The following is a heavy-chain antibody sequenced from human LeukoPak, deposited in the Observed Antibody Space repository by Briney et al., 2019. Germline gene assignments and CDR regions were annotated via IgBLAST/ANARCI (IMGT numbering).Heavy chain of an antibody. CDR1: GFPLNTYN. Sequence: GGSLRPSCAAPGFPLNTYNLHWIRQAPGRGLEWVSFIRNDETEIHYADFAKGRFTISRDKSKNSLYLQMNSLRPDDTALYYCAKDGGRYRFDYWGQGTMVTVSS. V-gene: IGHV3-30*02. J-gene: IGHJ4*02. CDR2: IRNDETEI. CDR3: AKDGGRYRFDY. D-gene: IGHD3-16*02.